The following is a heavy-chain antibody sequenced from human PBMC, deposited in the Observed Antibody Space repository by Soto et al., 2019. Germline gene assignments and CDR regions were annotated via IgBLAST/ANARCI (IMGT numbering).Heavy chain of an antibody. CDR3: AKDSCGYYVGAFDI. CDR2: IRWNSGSL. D-gene: IGHD4-17*01. J-gene: IGHJ3*02. CDR1: GFNFDDYA. Sequence: DVQLVESGGGLVQPGRSLRLSCAASGFNFDDYAMHWVRQAPGKGLEWVSGIRWNSGSLGYADSVKGRFTISRDNAKNTVYLQMNSLRAEDTALYYCAKDSCGYYVGAFDIWGQGTMVTVSS. V-gene: IGHV3-9*01.